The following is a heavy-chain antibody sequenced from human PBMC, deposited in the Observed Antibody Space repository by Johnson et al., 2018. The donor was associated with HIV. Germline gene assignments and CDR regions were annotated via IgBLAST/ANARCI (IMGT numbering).Heavy chain of an antibody. J-gene: IGHJ3*01. CDR1: TFTFSGYG. CDR2: INWNGVRT. CDR3: ASSRANDYGIPDAFPV. Sequence: VQLVESGGALVQPGGSLRLSCAASTFTFSGYGMHWVRQAPGKGLEWVSGINWNGVRTGYLDSVKGRFTISRDNAKNSVYLQMNSLRAEDTALYYCASSRANDYGIPDAFPVWGQGTMVTVSS. V-gene: IGHV3-20*04. D-gene: IGHD4-17*01.